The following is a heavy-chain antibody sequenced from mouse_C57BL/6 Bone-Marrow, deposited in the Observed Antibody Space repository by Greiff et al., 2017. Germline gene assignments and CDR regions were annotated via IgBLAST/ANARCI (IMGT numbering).Heavy chain of an antibody. CDR1: GFSLTSYG. V-gene: IGHV2-2*01. Sequence: QVQLKESGPGLVQPSQSLSITCTVSGFSLTSYGVHWVRQSPGKGLEWLGEIWSGGSTDYNAAFISRLSISKNNSTSHVFFQTISLQTDETAIYYCASSHYYGNSYDGMDYWGQGTSVTVSA. D-gene: IGHD1-1*01. J-gene: IGHJ4*01. CDR3: ASSHYYGNSYDGMDY. CDR2: IWSGGST.